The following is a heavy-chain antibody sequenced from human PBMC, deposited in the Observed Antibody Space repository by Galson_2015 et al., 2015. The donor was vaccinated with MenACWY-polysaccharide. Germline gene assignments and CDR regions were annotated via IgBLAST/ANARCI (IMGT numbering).Heavy chain of an antibody. Sequence: SLRLSCAGSGFTFSSYAMHWVRQAPGKGLEWVAVISYDGTNKYYADSVKGRFTISRDNSKKTLSLQMSGLRLEDSAIFYCANLDGSASGHDYWGQGTLVTVSS. J-gene: IGHJ4*02. CDR1: GFTFSSYA. D-gene: IGHD3-22*01. CDR3: ANLDGSASGHDY. CDR2: ISYDGTNK. V-gene: IGHV3-30-3*01.